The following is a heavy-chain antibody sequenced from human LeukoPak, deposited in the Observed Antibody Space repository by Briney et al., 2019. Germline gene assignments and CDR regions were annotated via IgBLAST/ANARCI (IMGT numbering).Heavy chain of an antibody. Sequence: ASVKVSCKASGYTFTGYYMHWVRQAPGQGLEWMGWINPNSGGTNYAQKFQGRVTMTRDTSISTAYMELSRLRSDDTAVYYCARDGRGQYCSGGSCYSPYYYYYYMDVWGKGTTVTVSS. D-gene: IGHD2-15*01. CDR1: GYTFTGYY. CDR3: ARDGRGQYCSGGSCYSPYYYYYYMDV. CDR2: INPNSGGT. V-gene: IGHV1-2*02. J-gene: IGHJ6*03.